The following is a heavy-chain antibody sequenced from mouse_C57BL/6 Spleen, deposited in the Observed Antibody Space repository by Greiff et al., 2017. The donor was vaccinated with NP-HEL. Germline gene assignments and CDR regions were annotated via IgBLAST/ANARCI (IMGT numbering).Heavy chain of an antibody. CDR1: GFTFSSYA. Sequence: EVKVVESGGGLVKPGGSLKLSCAASGFTFSSYAMSWVRQTPEKRLEWVATISDGGSYTYYPDNVKGRFTISRDNAKNNLYLQMSHLKSEDTAMYYCARDRDTTVVDGYFDVWGTGTTVTVSS. CDR3: ARDRDTTVVDGYFDV. J-gene: IGHJ1*03. CDR2: ISDGGSYT. V-gene: IGHV5-4*01. D-gene: IGHD1-1*01.